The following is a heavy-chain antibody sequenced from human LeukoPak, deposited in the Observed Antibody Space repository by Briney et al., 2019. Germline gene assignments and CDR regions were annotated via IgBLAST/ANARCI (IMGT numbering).Heavy chain of an antibody. D-gene: IGHD6-13*01. CDR1: GYTFASYD. CDR2: INPNSGGT. V-gene: IGHV1-2*02. CDR3: ARSSSSSLFDY. J-gene: IGHJ4*02. Sequence: ASVKVSCKASGYTFASYDISWVRQAPGQGLEWMGWINPNSGGTNYAQKFQGRVTMTRDTSISTAYMELSRLRSDDTAVYYCARSSSSSLFDYWGQGTLVTVSS.